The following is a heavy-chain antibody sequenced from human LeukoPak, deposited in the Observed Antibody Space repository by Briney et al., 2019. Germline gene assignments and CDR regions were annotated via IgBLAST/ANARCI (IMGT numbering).Heavy chain of an antibody. J-gene: IGHJ3*02. V-gene: IGHV4-34*01. CDR2: INHSGST. CDR1: GGSFSGYY. D-gene: IGHD2-2*01. Sequence: SETLSLTCAVYGGSFSGYYWSWIRQPPGKGLEWIGEINHSGSTNYNPSLKSRVTISVDTSKNQFSLKLSSVTAADAAVYYCARTVVPAAHDAFDIWGQGTMVTVSS. CDR3: ARTVVPAAHDAFDI.